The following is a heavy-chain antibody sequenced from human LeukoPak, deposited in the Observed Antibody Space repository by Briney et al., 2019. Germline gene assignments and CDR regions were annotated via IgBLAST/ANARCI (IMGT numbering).Heavy chain of an antibody. J-gene: IGHJ6*02. CDR3: ARDWGVTRRGMDV. CDR1: GGSISSGGYY. CDR2: IYYSGST. D-gene: IGHD4-17*01. Sequence: SETLSLTCTVSGGSISSGGYYWSWIRQHPGKGLEWIGYIYYSGSTYYNPSLKSRVTISVDTSKNQFSLKLSSVTAADTAVYYCARDWGVTRRGMDVWGQGTTVTVSS. V-gene: IGHV4-31*03.